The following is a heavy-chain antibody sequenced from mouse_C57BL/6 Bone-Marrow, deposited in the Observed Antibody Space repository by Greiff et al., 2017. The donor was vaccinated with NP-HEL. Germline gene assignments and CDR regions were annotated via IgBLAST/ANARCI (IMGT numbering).Heavy chain of an antibody. J-gene: IGHJ2*01. CDR3: TRCRHYYGSPFDY. V-gene: IGHV1-15*01. Sequence: LVESGAELVRPGASVTLSCKASGYTFTDYEMHWVKQTPVHGLEWIGAIDPETGGTAYNQKFKGKAILTADKSSSTAYMELRSLTSEDSAVYYCTRCRHYYGSPFDYWGQGTTLTVSS. D-gene: IGHD1-1*01. CDR1: GYTFTDYE. CDR2: IDPETGGT.